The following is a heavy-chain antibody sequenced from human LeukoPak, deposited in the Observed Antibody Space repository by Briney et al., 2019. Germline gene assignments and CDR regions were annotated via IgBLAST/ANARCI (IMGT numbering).Heavy chain of an antibody. CDR3: ARDSTYYYDSSGL. CDR2: ISANTGNT. Sequence: ASVKVSCKASGYTFSTYGITWVRQAPGQGLEWMGWISANTGNTNYAQRLQGRVTMTTDTPTSTAYMELRSLRSDDTAVYYCARDSTYYYDSSGLWGQGTLVTVSS. D-gene: IGHD3-22*01. J-gene: IGHJ4*02. CDR1: GYTFSTYG. V-gene: IGHV1-18*01.